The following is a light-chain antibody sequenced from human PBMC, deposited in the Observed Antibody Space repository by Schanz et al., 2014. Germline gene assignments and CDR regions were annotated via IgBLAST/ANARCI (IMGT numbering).Light chain of an antibody. V-gene: IGKV4-1*01. CDR1: QSLLYSSNKKNY. Sequence: DTVLTQSPDSLPVSLGERATINCKSSQSLLYSSNKKNYLAWYQQKPGQPPKLLISWASARESGVPDRFSGSGSGTDFTLTISSLEAEDFAVYYCQQRSNWPLTFGGGTNVDIK. CDR3: QQRSNWPLT. CDR2: WAS. J-gene: IGKJ4*01.